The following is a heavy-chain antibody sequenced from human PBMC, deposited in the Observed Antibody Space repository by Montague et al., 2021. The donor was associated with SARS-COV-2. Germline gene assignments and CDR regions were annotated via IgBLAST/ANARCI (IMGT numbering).Heavy chain of an antibody. D-gene: IGHD3-22*01. Sequence: SETLSLTCGVYGGSFGDDHWSWIRQPPGKGLEWIGDIKQSGSTXXXPSXXXRVTISVDTSRNQFSLKLTSVTAVDTAVYFCARGHLSVSMIVVVFTSASCSFDYWGQGALVTVSS. CDR3: ARGHLSVSMIVVVFTSASCSFDY. CDR2: IKQSGST. V-gene: IGHV4-34*01. J-gene: IGHJ4*02. CDR1: GGSFGDDH.